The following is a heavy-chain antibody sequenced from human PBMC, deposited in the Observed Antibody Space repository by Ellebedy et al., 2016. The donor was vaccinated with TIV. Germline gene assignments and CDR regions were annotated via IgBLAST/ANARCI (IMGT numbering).Heavy chain of an antibody. CDR2: IWYDGSNK. J-gene: IGHJ4*02. Sequence: GESLKISCTASGFTFKNYGMHWVRQAPGKGLEWVAVIWYDGSNKYYADSVKGRFTISRDNSENTLYLQMDSLGVEDTAVYYCARHGTTGATLVGFDYWGQGTLATVSS. CDR3: ARHGTTGATLVGFDY. V-gene: IGHV3-33*01. CDR1: GFTFKNYG. D-gene: IGHD1-7*01.